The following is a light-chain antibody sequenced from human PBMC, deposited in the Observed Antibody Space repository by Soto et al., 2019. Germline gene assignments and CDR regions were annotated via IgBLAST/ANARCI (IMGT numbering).Light chain of an antibody. J-gene: IGLJ1*01. CDR2: DVA. V-gene: IGLV2-14*03. Sequence: QSALTQPASVSGSPVQSITISCTGTSRYIGGYNYVAWYQQHLGKAPKLIIYDVAVRPSGVSNRFSGSKSDNTASQAISCLQREDEAHYYCSSYTCSNALYVFGTGTQVTVL. CDR3: SSYTCSNALYV. CDR1: SRYIGGYNY.